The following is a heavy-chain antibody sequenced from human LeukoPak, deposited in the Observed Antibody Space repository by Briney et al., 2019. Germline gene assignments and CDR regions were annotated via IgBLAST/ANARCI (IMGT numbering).Heavy chain of an antibody. CDR1: GYTFSGYY. CDR2: INPNSGGT. Sequence: ASVKVSCKASGYTFSGYYMHWVRQAPGQGLEWMGWINPNSGGTNYAQKFQGRVTMTRDTSISTAYMELSRLRSDDTAVYYCARSPDVIVVVNYYYMDVWGKGTTVTVSS. D-gene: IGHD3-22*01. V-gene: IGHV1-2*02. CDR3: ARSPDVIVVVNYYYMDV. J-gene: IGHJ6*03.